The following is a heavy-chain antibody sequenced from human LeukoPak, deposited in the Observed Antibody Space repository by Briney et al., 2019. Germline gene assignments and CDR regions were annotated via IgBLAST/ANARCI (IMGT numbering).Heavy chain of an antibody. V-gene: IGHV4-30-4*01. D-gene: IGHD3-16*01. CDR3: ARIMALSYGMDV. CDR2: ISYSGSA. J-gene: IGHJ6*02. CDR1: GGSISSGDYY. Sequence: PSETLSLTCTVSGGSISSGDYYWSWIRQPPGKALEWIAYISYSGSAYYNSSLKSRVTISIDTSKNQFSLKVNSVTAADTAMYYCARIMALSYGMDVWGQGTTVTVSS.